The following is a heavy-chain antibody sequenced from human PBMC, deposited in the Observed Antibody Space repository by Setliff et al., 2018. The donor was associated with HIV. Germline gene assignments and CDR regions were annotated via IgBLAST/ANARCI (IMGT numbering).Heavy chain of an antibody. CDR2: ISGSGGST. J-gene: IGHJ4*02. Sequence: GGSLRLSCAASGFTFSSYAMSWVRQAPGKGLEWVSAISGSGGSTYYADSVKGRFTISRDNSRNTLYLQMNSLRAEDTAVYYCAKSGEWLPYYFDYWGQGTLGTVSS. CDR1: GFTFSSYA. CDR3: AKSGEWLPYYFDY. V-gene: IGHV3-23*01. D-gene: IGHD5-18*01.